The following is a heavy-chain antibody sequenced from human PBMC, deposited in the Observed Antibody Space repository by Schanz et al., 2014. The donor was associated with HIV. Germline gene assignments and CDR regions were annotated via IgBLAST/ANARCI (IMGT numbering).Heavy chain of an antibody. Sequence: QVQLQQWGAGLLKPSETLSLTCAVYGGSFTGYYWSWIRQPPGKGLEWIGEINHSGSTNYNPSLKSRVPISVDTSKSQSSLNLNSVTAADTAVYYCARDSTMDYFDFWGRGTLVTVSS. D-gene: IGHD6-13*01. CDR1: GGSFTGYY. CDR2: INHSGST. V-gene: IGHV4-34*01. J-gene: IGHJ4*02. CDR3: ARDSTMDYFDF.